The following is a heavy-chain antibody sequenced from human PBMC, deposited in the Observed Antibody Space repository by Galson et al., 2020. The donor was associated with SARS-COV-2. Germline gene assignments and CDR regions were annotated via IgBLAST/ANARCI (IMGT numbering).Heavy chain of an antibody. CDR2: ISSSSSYI. CDR3: ASNPAAGTQYDYYGMDV. D-gene: IGHD6-13*01. Sequence: NSGGSLRLSCAASGFTFSSYSMNWVRQAPGKGLEWVSSISSSSSYIYYADSVKGRFTISRDNAKNSLYLQMNSLRAEDTAVYYCASNPAAGTQYDYYGMDVWGQGTTVTVSS. CDR1: GFTFSSYS. V-gene: IGHV3-21*01. J-gene: IGHJ6*02.